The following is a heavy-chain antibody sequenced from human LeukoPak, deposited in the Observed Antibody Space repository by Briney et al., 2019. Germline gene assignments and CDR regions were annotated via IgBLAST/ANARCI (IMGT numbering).Heavy chain of an antibody. CDR1: GYTFTNYG. J-gene: IGHJ4*02. V-gene: IGHV1-18*01. D-gene: IGHD3-22*01. CDR3: ARDSSGFPRDASDY. CDR2: ISAYNGHT. Sequence: ASVKVSCKASGYTFTNYGINWVRQAPGQGLEWMGWISAYNGHTNYAQSLQGRVTMTTDTSTSTAYMELRSLRSDDTAVYFCARDSSGFPRDASDYWGQGTLVTVSS.